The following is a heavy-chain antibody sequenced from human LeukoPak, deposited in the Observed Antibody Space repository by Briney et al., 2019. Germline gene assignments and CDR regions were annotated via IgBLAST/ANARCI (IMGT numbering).Heavy chain of an antibody. CDR2: ISYSGSA. CDR3: ARTVVTLDWYFDL. J-gene: IGHJ2*01. D-gene: IGHD4-23*01. CDR1: GGSISSANYF. V-gene: IGHV4-31*03. Sequence: SQTLSLTCTVSGGSISSANYFWSWIRQHPVKGLEWIGYISYSGSAYYNPSLESRFIISVDTSKNQFSLKMRSVTAADTAVYYCARTVVTLDWYFDLWGRGTLVSVSS.